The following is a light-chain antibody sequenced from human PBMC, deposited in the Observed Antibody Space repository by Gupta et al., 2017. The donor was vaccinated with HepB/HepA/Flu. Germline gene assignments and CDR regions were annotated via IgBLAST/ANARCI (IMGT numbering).Light chain of an antibody. V-gene: IGKV3-15*01. CDR2: AAS. CDR1: QSVSDK. Sequence: EIVMTQSPATLSVSPGERATLSCRASQSVSDKLAWYQQKPGQAPRLLIYAASTRTTGIVARFSGSRSVTEFTLSISIVQSEDFAIYYCQKYYAWPLTFGGGTKVDIK. J-gene: IGKJ4*01. CDR3: QKYYAWPLT.